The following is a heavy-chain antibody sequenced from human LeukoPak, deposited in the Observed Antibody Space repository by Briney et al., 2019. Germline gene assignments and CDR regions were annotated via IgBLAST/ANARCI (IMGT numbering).Heavy chain of an antibody. D-gene: IGHD3-10*01. CDR3: ARGHYGSGSYYSPFDY. CDR2: INHSGST. Sequence: SETLSLTCAVYGGSFSGYYWSWIRQPPGKGLEWIGEINHSGSTNYNPSLKSRVTISVDTSKNQFSLKLSSVTAADTAVYYCARGHYGSGSYYSPFDYWGQGTLVTVPS. V-gene: IGHV4-34*01. J-gene: IGHJ4*02. CDR1: GGSFSGYY.